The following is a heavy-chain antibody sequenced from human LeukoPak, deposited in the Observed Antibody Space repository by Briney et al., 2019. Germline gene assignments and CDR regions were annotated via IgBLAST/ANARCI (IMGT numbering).Heavy chain of an antibody. V-gene: IGHV1-8*01. CDR1: GYTFTSYD. CDR2: MNPNSGNT. Sequence: ASVKVSCKASGYTFTSYDIHWVRQATGQGLEWMGWMNPNSGNTGYAQKFQGRVTMTRDTSISTAYMELSRLRSDDTAVYYCARDLGSITIFGVVLYGMDVWGQGTTVTVSS. J-gene: IGHJ6*02. D-gene: IGHD3-3*01. CDR3: ARDLGSITIFGVVLYGMDV.